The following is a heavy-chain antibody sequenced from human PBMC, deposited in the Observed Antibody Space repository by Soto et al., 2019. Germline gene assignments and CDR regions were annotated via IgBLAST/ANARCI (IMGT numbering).Heavy chain of an antibody. V-gene: IGHV1-46*01. CDR1: GYTFTSYY. CDR3: ARVIVVVLAATTILSY. D-gene: IGHD2-15*01. Sequence: QVQLVQSGAEVKKPGASVKVSCKASGYTFTSYYMHWVRQAPGQGLEWMGIINPSGGSTSYAQKVQRRVTMTRDTSTITVYRELSSLRSEDTAVYYCARVIVVVLAATTILSYWGQGTLVTVSS. CDR2: INPSGGST. J-gene: IGHJ4*02.